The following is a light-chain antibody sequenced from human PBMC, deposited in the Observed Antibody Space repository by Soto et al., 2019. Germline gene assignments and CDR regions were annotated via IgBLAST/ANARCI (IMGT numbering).Light chain of an antibody. V-gene: IGKV1-5*01. Sequence: DIQMTQSPSTLSTSVGDRVTITCRASQSIGDWLAWFQQKPGKAPKLLIYDVSTLESGVPSRFSGSGSGTEFTLTISSLQPDDFATYYCQQHNSSSWTFGQGTKVDIK. CDR3: QQHNSSSWT. CDR1: QSIGDW. CDR2: DVS. J-gene: IGKJ1*01.